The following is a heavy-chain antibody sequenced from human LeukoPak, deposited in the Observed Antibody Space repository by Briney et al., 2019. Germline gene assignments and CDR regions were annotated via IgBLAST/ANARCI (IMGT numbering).Heavy chain of an antibody. J-gene: IGHJ5*02. CDR1: GYTLTELS. D-gene: IGHD3-22*01. CDR3: ARGPYYYDSSMGWFDP. Sequence: ASVKVSCKVSGYTLTELSMHWVRQAPGKGLEWMGGFDPEDGETIYAQKFQGRVTMTTDTSTSTAYMELRSLRSDDTAVYYCARGPYYYDSSMGWFDPWGQGTLVTVSS. V-gene: IGHV1-24*01. CDR2: FDPEDGET.